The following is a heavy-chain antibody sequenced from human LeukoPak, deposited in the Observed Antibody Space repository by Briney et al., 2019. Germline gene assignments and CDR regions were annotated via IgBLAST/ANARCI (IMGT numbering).Heavy chain of an antibody. CDR3: ARAVGQWLANGYYYYMDV. Sequence: SETLSLTCTVSSGSISSTNYYWSWIRQPPGKGLEWIGYMYHSGSTNYNPSLKSRVTISVDTSKNEFSLKLSSVTAADTAVYYCARAVGQWLANGYYYYMDVWGKGTTVTVSS. J-gene: IGHJ6*03. CDR1: SGSISSTNYY. V-gene: IGHV4-61*01. CDR2: MYHSGST. D-gene: IGHD6-19*01.